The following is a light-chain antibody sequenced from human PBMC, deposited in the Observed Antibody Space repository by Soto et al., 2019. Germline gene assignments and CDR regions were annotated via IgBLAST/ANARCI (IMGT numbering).Light chain of an antibody. CDR3: QQLTTFPLT. CDR1: QGIRNS. Sequence: DIQLTQSPSFLSASVGDRVNITCRASQGIRNSLAWFQQKSGKAPNLLMYGESVLQSGVPSRFSGSGSGTEFTLTISSLQPEDFGTYYCQQLTTFPLTFGGGTKVEVK. J-gene: IGKJ4*01. V-gene: IGKV1-9*01. CDR2: GES.